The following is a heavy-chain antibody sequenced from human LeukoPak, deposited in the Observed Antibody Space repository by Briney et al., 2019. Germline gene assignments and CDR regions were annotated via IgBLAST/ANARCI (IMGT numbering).Heavy chain of an antibody. CDR3: ARGIKSSSWLNWFDP. CDR2: ISAYNGNT. Sequence: ASVKVSCKASGYTFTSYGISWVRQAPGQGLEWMGWISAYNGNTNYAQKLQGRVTMTTDTSTSTAYMELRSLRSDDTAVYYCARGIKSSSWLNWFDPWGQGTLVTVSS. CDR1: GYTFTSYG. V-gene: IGHV1-18*01. D-gene: IGHD6-13*01. J-gene: IGHJ5*02.